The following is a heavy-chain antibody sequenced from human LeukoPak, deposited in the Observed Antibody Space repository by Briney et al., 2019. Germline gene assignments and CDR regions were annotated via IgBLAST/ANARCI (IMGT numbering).Heavy chain of an antibody. D-gene: IGHD3-3*01. J-gene: IGHJ3*02. CDR2: ISWNSGSI. CDR1: GFTFDDYA. CDR3: AKDVGFLGGGAFDI. Sequence: GGSLRLSCAASGFTFDDYAMHWVRQAPGKGLEWVSGISWNSGSIGYADSVKGRFTISRDNAKNSLYLQMNGLRAEDMALYYCAKDVGFLGGGAFDIWGQGTMVTVSS. V-gene: IGHV3-9*03.